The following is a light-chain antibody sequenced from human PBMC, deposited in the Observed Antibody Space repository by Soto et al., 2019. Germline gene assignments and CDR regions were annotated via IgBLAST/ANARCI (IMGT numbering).Light chain of an antibody. V-gene: IGKV1-8*01. CDR3: QQYDSYPFT. CDR2: AAS. CDR1: QGISSY. J-gene: IGKJ5*01. Sequence: AIRMTQSPSSFSASTGDRVTITCRASQGISSYLAWYQQKPGKAPKLLIYAASTLQSGVPSRFSGSGSGTDFTLTISGLQSEDFATYFCQQYDSYPFTFGQGTRLEIK.